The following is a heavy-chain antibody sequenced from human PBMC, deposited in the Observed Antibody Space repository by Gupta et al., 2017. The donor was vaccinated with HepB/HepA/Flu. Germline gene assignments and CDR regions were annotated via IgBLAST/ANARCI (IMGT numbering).Heavy chain of an antibody. J-gene: IGHJ6*02. CDR1: GFTFSSYS. CDR2: ISSSSSDI. V-gene: IGHV3-21*01. CDR3: AGDMYYGMDD. Sequence: EVQLVESGGGLVKPGGSLRLPCAASGFTFSSYSMNWVRQAPGKGLEWVSSISSSSSDIDDADSVKGRFTSSRDNATNSLYMKMNRMRAEDTAVYYWAGDMYYGMDDWGQGNTVTVS.